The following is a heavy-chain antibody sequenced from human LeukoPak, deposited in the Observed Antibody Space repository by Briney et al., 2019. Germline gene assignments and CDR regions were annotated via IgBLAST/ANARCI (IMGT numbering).Heavy chain of an antibody. CDR3: ARLLRGGRDTPMVTMIVVRAKSGASDI. Sequence: SETLSLTCAVYGGSFSGYYWSWIRQPPGKGLEWIGEINHSGSTNYNPSLKSRVTISVDTSKNQFSLKLSSVTAADTAVYYCARLLRGGRDTPMVTMIVVRAKSGASDIWGQGTMVTVSS. J-gene: IGHJ3*02. V-gene: IGHV4-34*01. CDR1: GGSFSGYY. CDR2: INHSGST. D-gene: IGHD3-22*01.